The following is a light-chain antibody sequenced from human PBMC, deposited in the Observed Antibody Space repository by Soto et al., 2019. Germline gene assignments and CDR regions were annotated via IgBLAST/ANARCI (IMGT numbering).Light chain of an antibody. J-gene: IGKJ1*01. V-gene: IGKV3-20*01. Sequence: IALTQSPATLSLFPGARAPISCLASQSVSNNYLAWYQQKPGQAPRLLIYGASNRATGIPDRFSGSGSGTDFTLTISRLEPEDFAVYYCQQYGSSGTFGQGTMVDI. CDR1: QSVSNNY. CDR2: GAS. CDR3: QQYGSSGT.